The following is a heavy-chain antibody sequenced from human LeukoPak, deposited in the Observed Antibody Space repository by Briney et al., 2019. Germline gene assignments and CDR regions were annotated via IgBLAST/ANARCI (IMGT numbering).Heavy chain of an antibody. CDR1: GGTFSSSA. Sequence: SVKVSCKTSGGTFSSSAITWVRQAPGQGLEWMGRIIPVLNITTYAQKFQGSVTITADTSTSTVYMELSSLRSEETAVYYCARDQGLTAPPPYGLDVWGQGTTVTVSS. CDR2: IIPVLNIT. D-gene: IGHD5-18*01. CDR3: ARDQGLTAPPPYGLDV. J-gene: IGHJ6*02. V-gene: IGHV1-69*04.